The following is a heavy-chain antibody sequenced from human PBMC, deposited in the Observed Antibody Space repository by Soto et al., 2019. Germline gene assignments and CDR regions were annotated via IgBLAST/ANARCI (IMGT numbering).Heavy chain of an antibody. CDR3: AGGFLEWLSPSYFQH. V-gene: IGHV1-18*04. J-gene: IGHJ1*01. CDR2: ISAYNGNT. D-gene: IGHD3-3*01. Sequence: ASVKVSCKASGYTFTSYGISWVRQAPGQGLEWMGWISAYNGNTNYAQKLQGRVTMTTDTSTSTAYMELRSLRSDDTAVYYCAGGFLEWLSPSYFQHWGQGTLVTVSS. CDR1: GYTFTSYG.